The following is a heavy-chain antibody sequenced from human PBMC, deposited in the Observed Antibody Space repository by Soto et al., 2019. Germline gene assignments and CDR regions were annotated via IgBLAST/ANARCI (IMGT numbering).Heavy chain of an antibody. Sequence: EVQLVESGGGLVQPGGSLRLSCAASGFTFSSYSMNWVRQAPGKGLEWISYITGSRSTIYHADSVKGRFTISRDNAKNSLYLQMTSLRAGDTAVYCCATVLGSYCGMDAWGEGTTVTVS. CDR3: ATVLGSYCGMDA. V-gene: IGHV3-48*01. J-gene: IGHJ6*02. CDR1: GFTFSSYS. CDR2: ITGSRSTI. D-gene: IGHD3-16*01.